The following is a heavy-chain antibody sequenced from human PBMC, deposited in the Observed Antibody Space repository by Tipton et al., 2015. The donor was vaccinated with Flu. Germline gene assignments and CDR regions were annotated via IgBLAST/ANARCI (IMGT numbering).Heavy chain of an antibody. J-gene: IGHJ4*02. CDR1: GFTVSTSY. CDR2: VYDDGRT. Sequence: SLRLSCAVSGFTVSTSYMSWVRQPPGKGLEWVSIVYDDGRTYYADSVEGRFAISRDNSKNILYLQMNSLRADDTAVYFCARDEGGTYPDWGQGTLVTASS. D-gene: IGHD1-14*01. V-gene: IGHV3-53*01. CDR3: ARDEGGTYPD.